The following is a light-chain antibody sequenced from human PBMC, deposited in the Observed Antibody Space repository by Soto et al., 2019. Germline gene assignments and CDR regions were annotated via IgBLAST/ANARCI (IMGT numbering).Light chain of an antibody. Sequence: QSVLTQPASVSGSPGQSITISCTGTSSDVGAYNYVSWYQQHPGKAPKLMIYEVSNRPSGVSNRFSGSKSGNTASLTISGLQAEDEADYYCSSYISSSTLVFGTRTKVTVL. V-gene: IGLV2-14*01. CDR2: EVS. J-gene: IGLJ1*01. CDR3: SSYISSSTLV. CDR1: SSDVGAYNY.